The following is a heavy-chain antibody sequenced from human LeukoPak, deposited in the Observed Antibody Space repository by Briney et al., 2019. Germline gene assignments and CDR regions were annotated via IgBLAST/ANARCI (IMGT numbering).Heavy chain of an antibody. D-gene: IGHD3-22*01. V-gene: IGHV4-59*01. J-gene: IGHJ4*02. Sequence: PSETLSLTCTVSGGSISSYYWSWIRQPPGKGLEWIGYIYYSGSTNYNPSLKSRVTISVDTSKNQFSLKLSSVTAADTAVYYCARGLDDSSGFDYWGQGTLVTVSS. CDR1: GGSISSYY. CDR3: ARGLDDSSGFDY. CDR2: IYYSGST.